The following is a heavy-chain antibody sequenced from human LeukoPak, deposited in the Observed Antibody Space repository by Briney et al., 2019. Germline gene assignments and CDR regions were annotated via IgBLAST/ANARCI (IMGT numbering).Heavy chain of an antibody. J-gene: IGHJ4*02. CDR3: ARVSSDSSGPLFDY. CDR2: IYYSGST. Sequence: PSETLSLTCTVSGGSISSGGYYWSWIRQHPGKGLEWIGYIYYSGSTYYNPSLKSRVTISVDTSKNQFSLKLSSVTAADTAVYYCARVSSDSSGPLFDYWGQGTLVTVSS. V-gene: IGHV4-31*03. D-gene: IGHD3-22*01. CDR1: GGSISSGGYY.